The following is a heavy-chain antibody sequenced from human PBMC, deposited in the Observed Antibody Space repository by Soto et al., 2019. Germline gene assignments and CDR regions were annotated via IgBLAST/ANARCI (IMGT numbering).Heavy chain of an antibody. Sequence: QVQLVQSGAEVKKPGSSVKVSCKAPGGTFSSYAISWVRQAPGQGLEWMGGIIPIFGTAKYAQKFQGRVTITAVESTSTGYMELSSLRSANTAVYYCARSQGGSSSLDIYYYYYYGMDVWGQGTTVTVSS. CDR3: ARSQGGSSSLDIYYYYYYGMDV. CDR1: GGTFSSYA. CDR2: IIPIFGTA. V-gene: IGHV1-69*01. D-gene: IGHD2-15*01. J-gene: IGHJ6*02.